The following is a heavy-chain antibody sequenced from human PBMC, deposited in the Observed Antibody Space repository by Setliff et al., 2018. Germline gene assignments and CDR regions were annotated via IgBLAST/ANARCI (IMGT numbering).Heavy chain of an antibody. Sequence: SETLSLTCTVSGDSLSNAPYYWNWIRHLPGKGLDWIGYIFYSGTTHYNPSLESRVSFSIDTSRNQFSLTLKSVTAADTAVYYCARAPLQPVERTFDRWGPGTLVTVSS. CDR3: ARAPLQPVERTFDR. CDR1: GDSLSNAPYY. J-gene: IGHJ4*02. CDR2: IFYSGTT. V-gene: IGHV4-30-4*01. D-gene: IGHD2-21*01.